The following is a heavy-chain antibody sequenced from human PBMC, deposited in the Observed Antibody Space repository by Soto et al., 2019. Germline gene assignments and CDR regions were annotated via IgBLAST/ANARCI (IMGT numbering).Heavy chain of an antibody. Sequence: ASVKVSCKAFAGTFCRYAIRWGRRAPGQGLEWLGGWVPSLGTANYAQKFQGRDTITADESTTTAYMEPSSLSSQHTAAYSRARSRPQEVEYCTNGVCYTPGPLDYWGQGTLVTVSS. CDR2: WVPSLGTA. J-gene: IGHJ4*02. D-gene: IGHD2-8*01. CDR3: ARSRPQEVEYCTNGVCYTPGPLDY. V-gene: IGHV1-69*13. CDR1: AGTFCRYA.